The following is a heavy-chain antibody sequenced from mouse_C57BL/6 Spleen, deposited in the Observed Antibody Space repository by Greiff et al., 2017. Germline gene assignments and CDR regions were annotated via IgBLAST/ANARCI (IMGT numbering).Heavy chain of an antibody. D-gene: IGHD2-1*01. CDR1: GYTFTDYN. CDR3: AKCYGTLFAY. Sequence: VQLKESGPELVKPGASVKMSCKASGYTFTDYNMHWVKQSHGKSLEWIGYINPNNGGTSYNQKFKGKATLTVNKSSSTAYMELRSLTSEDSAVYYCAKCYGTLFAYWGQGTLVTVSA. J-gene: IGHJ3*01. V-gene: IGHV1-22*01. CDR2: INPNNGGT.